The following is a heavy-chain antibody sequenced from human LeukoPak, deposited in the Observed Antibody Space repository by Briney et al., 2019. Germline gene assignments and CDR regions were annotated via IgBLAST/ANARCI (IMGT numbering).Heavy chain of an antibody. D-gene: IGHD3-3*01. Sequence: AGESLKISWQCSGYSFTSYWIGWVRQLPGTGLEWMGNIYPVDSDTRYSPSFQAQVTISADKSISAAYLPWSSLGASDTAVYYCARLPGHPYYDCWNGYYDFDYWGQGTLVTVSS. CDR2: IYPVDSDT. CDR1: GYSFTSYW. J-gene: IGHJ4*02. CDR3: ARLPGHPYYDCWNGYYDFDY. V-gene: IGHV5-51*01.